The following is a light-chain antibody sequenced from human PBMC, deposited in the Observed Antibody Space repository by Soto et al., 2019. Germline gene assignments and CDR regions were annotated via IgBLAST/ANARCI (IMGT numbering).Light chain of an antibody. Sequence: DIQLTQSPSFLSVSVGDRVPITCRASQGISGRLTWYQQKPGKAPNLLIYDASTLQSGVPSRFSGSGSGTEFTLTISSLQPEDFASYYCQQLAYYPLTFGGGTRVEI. CDR2: DAS. V-gene: IGKV1-9*01. CDR1: QGISGR. CDR3: QQLAYYPLT. J-gene: IGKJ4*01.